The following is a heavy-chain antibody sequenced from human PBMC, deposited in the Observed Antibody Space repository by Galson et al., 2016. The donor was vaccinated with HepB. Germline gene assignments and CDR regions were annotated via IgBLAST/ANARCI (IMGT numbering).Heavy chain of an antibody. CDR2: IYYTGST. CDR3: ARGYSSSSPRWFDP. V-gene: IGHV4-39*07. J-gene: IGHJ5*02. CDR1: RGSISSPSYF. Sequence: SETLSLTCSVSRGSISSPSYFWGWIRQPPGKGLEYIGRIYYTGSTYYNPSLKSRVTISIDMSKNQFYLKLSSVAAADTAVYYCARGYSSSSPRWFDPWGQGTLVTVSS. D-gene: IGHD6-6*01.